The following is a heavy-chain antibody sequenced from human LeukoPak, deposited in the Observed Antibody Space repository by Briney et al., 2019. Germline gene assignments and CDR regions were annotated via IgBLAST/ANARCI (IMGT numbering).Heavy chain of an antibody. CDR1: GYTFTGYY. CDR2: INPNSGGT. D-gene: IGHD3-9*01. V-gene: IGHV1-2*02. CDR3: ARDPDYYDILTGYYSPAPPFDY. J-gene: IGHJ4*02. Sequence: GASVKVSCKASGYTFTGYYMHWVRQAPGQGLEWMGWINPNSGGTNYAQKFQGRVTMTRDTSISTAYMELSRLRSDDTAVYYCARDPDYYDILTGYYSPAPPFDYWGQGTLVTVSS.